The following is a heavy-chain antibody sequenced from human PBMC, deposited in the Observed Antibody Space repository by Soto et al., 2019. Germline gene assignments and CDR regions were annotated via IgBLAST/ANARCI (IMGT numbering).Heavy chain of an antibody. D-gene: IGHD6-19*01. V-gene: IGHV4-59*13. CDR1: GGSISSYY. CDR3: ARTKAVAGTFYYYGMDV. J-gene: IGHJ6*02. CDR2: IYYSGST. Sequence: SETLSLTCTVSGGSISSYYWSWIRQSPGKGLEWIGYIYYSGSTNYNPSLKSRVTISVDTSKNQFSLKLSSVTAADTAVYYCARTKAVAGTFYYYGMDVWGQGTTVTVSS.